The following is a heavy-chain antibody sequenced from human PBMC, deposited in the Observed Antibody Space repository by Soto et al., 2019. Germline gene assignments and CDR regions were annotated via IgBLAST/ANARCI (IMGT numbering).Heavy chain of an antibody. CDR3: ESYYGALPSFFDY. CDR1: GFTFSSYA. Sequence: EVQLLESGGGLVQPGGSLRLSCAASGFTFSSYAMSWVRQAPGKGLEWVSAISGSGGSTYYADSVKGRFTISRDNSKNTLYLQMNSLRAEDTAVYYCESYYGALPSFFDYWGQGTLVTVSS. J-gene: IGHJ4*02. CDR2: ISGSGGST. V-gene: IGHV3-23*01. D-gene: IGHD1-26*01.